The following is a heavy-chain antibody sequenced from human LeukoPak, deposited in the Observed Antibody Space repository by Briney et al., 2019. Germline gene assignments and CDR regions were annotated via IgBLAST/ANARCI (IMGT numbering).Heavy chain of an antibody. V-gene: IGHV4-59*08. CDR2: LHHNGGT. D-gene: IGHD3-10*01. J-gene: IGHJ5*02. CDR1: GDSLSSSY. CDR3: ARALVRGVVGPQFDP. Sequence: SETLSLTCTVSGDSLSSSYWSWIRQSPGKGLEWIGYLHHNGGTNDDPSLKSRATISVDTSQNKFFLRMRSVTAAETAVDYCARALVRGVVGPQFDPWGQGILVTVSS.